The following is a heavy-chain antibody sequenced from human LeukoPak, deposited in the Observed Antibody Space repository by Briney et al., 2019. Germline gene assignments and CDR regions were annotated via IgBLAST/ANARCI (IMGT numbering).Heavy chain of an antibody. CDR1: GFTFSSYA. V-gene: IGHV3-23*01. CDR3: AKEKYSSGFFDY. D-gene: IGHD6-19*01. J-gene: IGHJ4*02. CDR2: ISGSGGRT. Sequence: PGASLRLSCAASGFTFSSYAMSWVRQAPGKGLEWVSAISGSGGRTYYADSVKGRFTISRGNSKNTLYLQMNSLRAEDTAVYYCAKEKYSSGFFDYWGQGTLVTVSS.